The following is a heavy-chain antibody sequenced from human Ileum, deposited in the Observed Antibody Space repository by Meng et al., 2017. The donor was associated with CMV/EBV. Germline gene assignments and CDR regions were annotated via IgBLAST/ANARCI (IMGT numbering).Heavy chain of an antibody. Sequence: ASVKVSCKASGYTFTGYYMHWVRQDTGQGLEGRGWINPNSGGTNYAQKFQGRVTMTRDTSISTASLQLSRLRSDDTAVYYCESDSSSWYYFDYWGQGTLVTVSS. CDR3: ESDSSSWYYFDY. D-gene: IGHD6-13*01. CDR2: INPNSGGT. V-gene: IGHV1-2*02. CDR1: GYTFTGYY. J-gene: IGHJ4*02.